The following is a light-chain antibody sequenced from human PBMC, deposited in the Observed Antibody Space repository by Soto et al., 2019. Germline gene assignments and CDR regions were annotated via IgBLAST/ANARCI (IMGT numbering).Light chain of an antibody. CDR1: QSVSSSY. J-gene: IGKJ3*01. V-gene: IGKV3-20*01. Sequence: EVVLTQSPGTLSLSPGERATLSCRASQSVSSSYLAWYQQKPGQAPRLLIYSASSRAIGIPDRFSGSGSGTDFTLTISRLEPEDFAVYYCQQYDRSLFTFGPGTKEDVK. CDR2: SAS. CDR3: QQYDRSLFT.